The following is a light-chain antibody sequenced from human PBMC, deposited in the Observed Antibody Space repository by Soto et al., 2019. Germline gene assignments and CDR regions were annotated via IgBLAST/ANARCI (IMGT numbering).Light chain of an antibody. Sequence: QSALTQPASVSGSPGQSITLSCTGTSSDVGSYHLVSWYQHHPGKAPKLMIYEATKRPSGVSNRFSGSKSGNTASLTISGLQTEDEAEYFCLSYGKVFGTGTKLTVL. CDR2: EAT. CDR3: LSYGKV. CDR1: SSDVGSYHL. V-gene: IGLV2-23*01. J-gene: IGLJ1*01.